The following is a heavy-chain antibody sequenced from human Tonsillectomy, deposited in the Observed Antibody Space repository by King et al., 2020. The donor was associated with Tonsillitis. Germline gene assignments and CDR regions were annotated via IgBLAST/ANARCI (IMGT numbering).Heavy chain of an antibody. CDR2: INSDGDST. CDR1: GFTFSGYW. D-gene: IGHD3-10*01. V-gene: IGHV3-74*01. J-gene: IGHJ4*02. Sequence: VQLVESGGGLVQPGGSLRLSCAASGFTFSGYWMHWVRQAPGKGLVWVSRINSDGDSTDYADSVKGRFTISRDNAKDTLFLQMNSLRAGDTAVYYCAKNWGLWFGGQGTLVTVSS. CDR3: AKNWGLWF.